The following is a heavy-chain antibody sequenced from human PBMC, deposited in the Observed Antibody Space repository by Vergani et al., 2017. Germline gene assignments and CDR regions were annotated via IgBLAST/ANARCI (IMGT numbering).Heavy chain of an antibody. Sequence: EKQLVQSGSETKKPGESLKISCQAFGYIFSKFWIGWVRQRPGRGLEWMGIIYPGDSEVKSNPTFRGQVIFSVDTSVNTAYLQWRSLQASDTATYFCASGGNGSENGGALQLWGQGTNITVSS. D-gene: IGHD3-16*01. CDR1: GYIFSKFW. J-gene: IGHJ3*01. V-gene: IGHV5-51*01. CDR3: ASGGNGSENGGALQL. CDR2: IYPGDSEV.